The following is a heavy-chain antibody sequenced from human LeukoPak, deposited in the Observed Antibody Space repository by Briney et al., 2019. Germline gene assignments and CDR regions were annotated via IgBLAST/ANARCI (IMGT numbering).Heavy chain of an antibody. D-gene: IGHD3-3*01. CDR2: IYHSGST. CDR3: ARGPITTLFDP. J-gene: IGHJ5*02. Sequence: SETLSLTCTVSGYSISSGYYWGWIRQPPGKGLEWIGSIYHSGSTYYNPSLKSRVTISVDTSKNQFSLKLSSVTAADTAVYYCARGPITTLFDPWGQGTLVTVSS. CDR1: GYSISSGYY. V-gene: IGHV4-38-2*02.